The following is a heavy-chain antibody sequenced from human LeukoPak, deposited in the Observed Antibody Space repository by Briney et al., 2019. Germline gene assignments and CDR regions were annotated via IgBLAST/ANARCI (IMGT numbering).Heavy chain of an antibody. CDR1: GYTFTGYY. CDR2: INPNSGGT. Sequence: ASVKVSCKASGYTFTGYYIHWVRQAPGQGLEWVGWINPNSGGTNFAQKFQGRFTMTRDTSTTTAYMELSSLRSDDTAVYYCARARMGSAYDYFDYWGQGTLVTVS. V-gene: IGHV1-2*02. D-gene: IGHD5-12*01. J-gene: IGHJ4*02. CDR3: ARARMGSAYDYFDY.